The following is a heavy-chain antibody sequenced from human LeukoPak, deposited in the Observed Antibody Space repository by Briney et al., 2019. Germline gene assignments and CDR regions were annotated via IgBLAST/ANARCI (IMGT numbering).Heavy chain of an antibody. CDR1: GGSISSGDYY. CDR2: INHSGST. Sequence: SETLSLTCTVSGGSISSGDYYWSWIRQPPGKGLEWIGEINHSGSTNYNPSLKSRVTISVDTSKNQFSLKLSSVTAADTAVYYCARQGPGIQPDYWGQGTLVTVSS. CDR3: ARQGPGIQPDY. D-gene: IGHD5-18*01. J-gene: IGHJ4*02. V-gene: IGHV4-39*01.